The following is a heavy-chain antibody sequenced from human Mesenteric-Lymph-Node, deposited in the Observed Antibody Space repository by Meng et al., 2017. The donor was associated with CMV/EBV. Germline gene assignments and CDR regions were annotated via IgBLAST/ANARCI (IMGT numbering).Heavy chain of an antibody. Sequence: LTCAVSGGAMSGMGWWCWVRQSAGKGLGWIGEIHHGGSTNYNPSLKSRVTISVDNSKNQFSLKLSSVTAADTAIYYCTKSAAYYLDYWGQGTLVTVSS. CDR1: GGAMSGMGW. CDR3: TKSAAYYLDY. CDR2: IHHGGST. D-gene: IGHD6-25*01. J-gene: IGHJ4*02. V-gene: IGHV4-4*02.